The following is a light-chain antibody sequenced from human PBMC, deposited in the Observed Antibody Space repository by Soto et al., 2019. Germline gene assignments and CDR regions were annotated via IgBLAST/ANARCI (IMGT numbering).Light chain of an antibody. CDR3: AAWDDTLNGVV. CDR1: SYNIGSNP. J-gene: IGLJ2*01. V-gene: IGLV1-44*01. Sequence: QPVLTQPPSASGTPGQRVTISCSGSSYNIGSNPVNWYQQLPGAAPKLLIYHGNQRPSGVPDRFSGSKSGTSASLAIGGLQSEDEADYFCAAWDDTLNGVVFGGGTKLTVL. CDR2: HGN.